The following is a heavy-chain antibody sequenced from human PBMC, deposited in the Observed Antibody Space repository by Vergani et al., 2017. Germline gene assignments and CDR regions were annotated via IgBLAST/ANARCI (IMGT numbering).Heavy chain of an antibody. D-gene: IGHD4-11*01. CDR3: AKDGATTVTLYYYYYGMDV. V-gene: IGHV3-33*06. CDR1: GFTFSSYG. J-gene: IGHJ6*02. CDR2: IWYDGSNK. Sequence: QVQLVESGGGVVQPGRSLRLSCAASGFTFSSYGMHWVRQAPGKGLEWVAVIWYDGSNKYYADSVKGRFTISRDNSKNTLYLQMNSLRAEDTAVYYCAKDGATTVTLYYYYYGMDVWGQGTTVTVSS.